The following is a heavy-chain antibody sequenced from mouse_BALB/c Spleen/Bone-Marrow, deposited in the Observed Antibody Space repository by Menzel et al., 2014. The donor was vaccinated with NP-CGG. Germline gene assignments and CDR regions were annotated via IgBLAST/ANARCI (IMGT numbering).Heavy chain of an antibody. CDR3: ARDMITTRGFAY. CDR1: GFTFSGYG. Sequence: EVMLVESGGGLVQPGGSLKLSCAASGFTFSGYGMSWVRQTPDKRLELVATINSNGGSTYYPDSVKGRFTISRGNAKNTLYLQMSSLKSEDTAMYYCARDMITTRGFAYWGQGTLVTVSA. CDR2: INSNGGST. J-gene: IGHJ3*01. V-gene: IGHV5-6-3*01. D-gene: IGHD2-4*01.